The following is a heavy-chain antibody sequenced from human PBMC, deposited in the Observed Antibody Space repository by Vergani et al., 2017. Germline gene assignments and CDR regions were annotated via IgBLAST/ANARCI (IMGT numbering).Heavy chain of an antibody. CDR2: ISGSGGST. J-gene: IGHJ4*02. V-gene: IGHV3-23*01. CDR3: AKGMRRITMVRGVTPLYY. D-gene: IGHD3-10*01. Sequence: EVQLLESGGGLVQPGGSLRLSCAASGFTFSSYAMSWVRQAPGKGLEWVSAISGSGGSTDYADSVKGRFTISRDKSKNTLYLQMNSLRAEDTAVYYCAKGMRRITMVRGVTPLYYGGQGTLVTVSS. CDR1: GFTFSSYA.